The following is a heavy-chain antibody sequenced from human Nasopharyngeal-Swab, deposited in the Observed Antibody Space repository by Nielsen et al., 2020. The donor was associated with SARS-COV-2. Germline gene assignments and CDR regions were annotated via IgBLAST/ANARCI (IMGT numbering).Heavy chain of an antibody. CDR2: ISTYDGDT. J-gene: IGHJ3*01. V-gene: IGHV1-18*01. CDR1: GGTFSSYG. D-gene: IGHD3-10*01. Sequence: ASVKVSCKASGGTFSSYGISWVRQAPGQGLEWMGWISTYDGDTNYAQKFQGRVTMTTDTSTSTAYMELRSLISDDTAVYYCARAGFGSHAFNFWGQGTMVTVSS. CDR3: ARAGFGSHAFNF.